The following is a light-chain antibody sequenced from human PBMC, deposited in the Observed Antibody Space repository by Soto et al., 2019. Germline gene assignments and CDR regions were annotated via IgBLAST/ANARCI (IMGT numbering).Light chain of an antibody. CDR2: DAS. CDR3: QQYNDGLT. CDR1: QSVSSD. V-gene: IGKV3-15*01. Sequence: EIVMTQSPATLSVSPGERATLSCRASQSVSSDLAWYQQKPGQAPRLLIYDASTRATGIPARIRGSGSGKEFTLTISSLQSEDFAVYYCQQYNDGLTFGGGTKVEI. J-gene: IGKJ4*01.